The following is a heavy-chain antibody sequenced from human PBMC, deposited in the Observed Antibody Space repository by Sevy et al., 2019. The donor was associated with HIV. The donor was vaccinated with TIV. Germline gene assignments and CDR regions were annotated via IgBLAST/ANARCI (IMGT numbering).Heavy chain of an antibody. J-gene: IGHJ4*02. CDR2: INQEGSGR. CDR1: EFTFAHYW. V-gene: IGHV3-7*01. D-gene: IGHD3-3*01. CDR3: AGSFQSGFYGRYSDY. Sequence: GGSLRLSCAASEFTFAHYWMTWVRQAPGKGLEWVATINQEGSGRDYVDSVKGRFTVSRDNAKNSLFLLMNSLRAEDTAVYYCAGSFQSGFYGRYSDYWGQGTLVTVSS.